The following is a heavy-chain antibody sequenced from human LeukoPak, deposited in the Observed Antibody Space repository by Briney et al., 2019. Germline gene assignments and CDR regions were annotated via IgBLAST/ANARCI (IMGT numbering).Heavy chain of an antibody. CDR3: ARHEPTGSGAFDI. J-gene: IGHJ3*02. V-gene: IGHV4-59*08. Sequence: SETLSLTCTVSGGSISSYYWSWIRQPPGKGLEWIGYISYSGSTSHNPSLKSRVTISVDTSKNQFSLKLSSVTVADTAVYYCARHEPTGSGAFDIWGQGTMVTVSS. D-gene: IGHD3-10*01. CDR2: ISYSGST. CDR1: GGSISSYY.